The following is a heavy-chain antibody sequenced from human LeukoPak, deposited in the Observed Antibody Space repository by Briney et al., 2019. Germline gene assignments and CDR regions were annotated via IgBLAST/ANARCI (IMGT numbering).Heavy chain of an antibody. V-gene: IGHV6-1*01. J-gene: IGHJ6*03. CDR3: ARGKSDYDILTGYYNYYYYMDV. D-gene: IGHD3-9*01. CDR2: TYYRSKWYN. Sequence: SQTLSLTCAISGDSVSSNSAAWNWIRQSPSRGLEWLGRTYYRSKWYNDYAVSMKSRITINPDTSKNQFSLQLNSVTPEDTAVYYCARGKSDYDILTGYYNYYYYMDVWGKGTTVTVSS. CDR1: GDSVSSNSAA.